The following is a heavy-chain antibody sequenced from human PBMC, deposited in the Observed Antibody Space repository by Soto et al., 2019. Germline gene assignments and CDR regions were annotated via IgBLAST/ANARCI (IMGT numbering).Heavy chain of an antibody. CDR2: IIPIFGTA. D-gene: IGHD2-8*01. Sequence: SVKVSCKASGGTFSSYAISWVRQAPGQGLEWMGGIIPIFGTANYAQKFQGRVTITADESTSTAYMELSSLRSEDTAVYYCARHCTNGVCSTTYYYYYGMDVWGQGTTVTVSS. J-gene: IGHJ6*02. CDR1: GGTFSSYA. CDR3: ARHCTNGVCSTTYYYYYGMDV. V-gene: IGHV1-69*13.